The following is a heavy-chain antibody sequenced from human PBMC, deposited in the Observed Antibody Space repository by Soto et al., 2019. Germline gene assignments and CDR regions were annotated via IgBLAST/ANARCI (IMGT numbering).Heavy chain of an antibody. CDR3: ARSWSGSTSGRVDV. CDR1: GFTFDDHV. Sequence: DVQLVESGGGLVHPGRSLRLSCVASGFTFDDHVMHWVRQVPGRGLEWVGHISWDGYSIGYGGSVRGRFTISRDNATNTLYLQMNSMRPGDTALYYCARSWSGSTSGRVDVWGQGTTVTVSS. D-gene: IGHD3-3*01. CDR2: ISWDGYSI. J-gene: IGHJ6*02. V-gene: IGHV3-9*01.